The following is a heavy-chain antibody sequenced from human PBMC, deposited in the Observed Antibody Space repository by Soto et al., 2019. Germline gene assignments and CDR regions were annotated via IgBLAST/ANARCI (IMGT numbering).Heavy chain of an antibody. CDR2: INGGDYT. CDR1: GFSVSVNY. V-gene: IGHV3-66*04. Sequence: PGGSLSVSCAASGFSVSVNYMSWGRQAPGKGLEWVSDINGGDYTNYAAFVKGRFTISRDNAKNSLYLQMSSLRAEDTALYYCARHGGTPDVYFDYWGQGTPVTVCS. D-gene: IGHD3-16*01. J-gene: IGHJ4*02. CDR3: ARHGGTPDVYFDY.